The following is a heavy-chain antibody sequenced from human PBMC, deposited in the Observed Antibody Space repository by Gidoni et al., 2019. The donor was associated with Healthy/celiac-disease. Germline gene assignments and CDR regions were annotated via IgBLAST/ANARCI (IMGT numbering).Heavy chain of an antibody. D-gene: IGHD4-17*01. CDR2: IIPIFGTA. J-gene: IGHJ6*03. CDR3: ARAIYGGNSGGGGNYYYYYMDV. V-gene: IGHV1-69*01. Sequence: QVQLVQSGAEVKKPGSSVTVSCKASGGTVSSYAISWVRQAPGQGLEWMGGIIPIFGTANYAQKFQGRVTITADESTSTAYMELSSLRSEDTAVYYCARAIYGGNSGGGGNYYYYYMDVWGKGTTVTVSS. CDR1: GGTVSSYA.